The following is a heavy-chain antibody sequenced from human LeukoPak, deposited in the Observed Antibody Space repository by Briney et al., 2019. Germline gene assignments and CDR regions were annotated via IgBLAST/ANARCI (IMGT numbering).Heavy chain of an antibody. Sequence: GGSLRLSCAASGFTFNNYAMSWVRQAPGKGLEWVSGISGSGGNTYYADSVKGRFTIFRDNSKNTLSLQMDTLRAEDTAVYYCAKLLDHSRGFYYNAMDVWGRGTTVTVSS. J-gene: IGHJ6*02. D-gene: IGHD1-26*01. V-gene: IGHV3-23*01. CDR2: ISGSGGNT. CDR3: AKLLDHSRGFYYNAMDV. CDR1: GFTFNNYA.